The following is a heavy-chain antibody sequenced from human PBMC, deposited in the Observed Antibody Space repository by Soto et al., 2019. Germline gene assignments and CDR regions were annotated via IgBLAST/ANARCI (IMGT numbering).Heavy chain of an antibody. CDR3: TTDSTGAAAGGY. V-gene: IGHV3-15*01. D-gene: IGHD6-13*01. CDR1: GFTFSNAW. Sequence: GGSLRLSCAASGFTFSNAWMSWVRQAPGKGLEWVGRIKSKTDGGTTDNAAPVKGRFTISRDDSKNTLYLQMNSLKTEDTAVYYCTTDSTGAAAGGYWGQGTLVTVSS. CDR2: IKSKTDGGTT. J-gene: IGHJ4*02.